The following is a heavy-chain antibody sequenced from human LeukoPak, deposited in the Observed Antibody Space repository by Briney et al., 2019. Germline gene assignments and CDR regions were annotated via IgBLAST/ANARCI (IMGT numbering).Heavy chain of an antibody. Sequence: GGSLRLSCAASGFTFDDYAMHWVRQVPGKGLEWVSLITSDGGSTYYSGSVEGRFTISRDNIKGSLYLQMDSLRADDTAFYYCARDRSQVWLHFDFWGQGALVTVSS. CDR2: ITSDGGST. CDR3: ARDRSQVWLHFDF. CDR1: GFTFDDYA. V-gene: IGHV3-43D*04. J-gene: IGHJ4*02. D-gene: IGHD3-16*01.